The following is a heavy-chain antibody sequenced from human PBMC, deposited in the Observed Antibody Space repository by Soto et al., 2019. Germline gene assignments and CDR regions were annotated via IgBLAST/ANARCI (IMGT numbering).Heavy chain of an antibody. CDR3: ARGDYYDSNGPFSDAFDI. J-gene: IGHJ3*02. V-gene: IGHV3-7*04. CDR2: IKQDGSEK. Sequence: EVQLVESGGGLVQPGGSLRVSCAVSGFTFSNYWMSWVRQAPGKGLEWVANIKQDGSEKWYVDSVKGRFTISRDNAKNSLYLQMDSRRAEDTAVYYCARGDYYDSNGPFSDAFDIWGQGTLVTVSS. CDR1: GFTFSNYW. D-gene: IGHD3-22*01.